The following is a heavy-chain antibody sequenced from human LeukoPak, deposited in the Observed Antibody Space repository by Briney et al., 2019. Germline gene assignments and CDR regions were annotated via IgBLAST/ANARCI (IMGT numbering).Heavy chain of an antibody. CDR3: AKGSTFYYDSSVYYLYIDV. Sequence: PGGSLRLSCGASGFTFSSSAMHWVRQGPGKGLEWVAYIAHHGNNKYYADSVKGRFTISRDNSKGSLYLQMNSLRADDTAVYYCAKGSTFYYDSSVYYLYIDVWGKGTTVTVSS. V-gene: IGHV3-30*02. D-gene: IGHD3-22*01. CDR1: GFTFSSSA. J-gene: IGHJ6*03. CDR2: IAHHGNNK.